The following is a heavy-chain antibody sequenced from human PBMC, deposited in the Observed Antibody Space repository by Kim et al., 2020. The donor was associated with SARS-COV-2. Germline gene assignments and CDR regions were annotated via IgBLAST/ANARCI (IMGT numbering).Heavy chain of an antibody. CDR3: AREMYVGYSYGSGSYEPLGY. D-gene: IGHD3-10*01. J-gene: IGHJ4*02. CDR2: FYYSGST. V-gene: IGHV4-61*01. CDR1: GGSVSSVNYY. Sequence: SETLSLTCTVSGGSVSSVNYYWSWIRQPPGKGLEWIGYFYYSGSTNYNPSLKSRVTISVDTSKNQFSLKLSSVTAADTAVYYCAREMYVGYSYGSGSYEPLGYWGQGTLVTVSS.